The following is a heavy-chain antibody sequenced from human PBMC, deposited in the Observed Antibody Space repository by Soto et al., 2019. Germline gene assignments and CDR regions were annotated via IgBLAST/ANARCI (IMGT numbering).Heavy chain of an antibody. CDR3: ARDSSGDYEASMALALGY. J-gene: IGHJ4*02. CDR2: IWYDGSNK. D-gene: IGHD4-17*01. CDR1: GVTFSSYG. V-gene: IGHV3-33*01. Sequence: QVQLVESGGGVVQPGRSLRLSCAASGVTFSSYGMHWVRQAPGKGLEWVAVIWYDGSNKYYADSVKGRFTISRDNSKNTLYLQMNSLRAEDTAVYYCARDSSGDYEASMALALGYLGQGPLVTVSS.